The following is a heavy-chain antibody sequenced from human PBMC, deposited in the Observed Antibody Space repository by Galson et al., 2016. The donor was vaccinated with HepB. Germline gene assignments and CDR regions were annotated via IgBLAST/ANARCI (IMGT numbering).Heavy chain of an antibody. CDR2: ISYDGSNK. D-gene: IGHD3-22*01. CDR1: GFIFDTYG. Sequence: SLRLSCAPSGFIFDTYGMNWVRQAPGKGLEWVALISYDGSNKYYADSVKGRFTISRDNSKNTLFLQMNSLGPEDTAVYYCAKGGPYYYDASGYYSPLFDYCGQGTLVTVSS. V-gene: IGHV3-30*18. CDR3: AKGGPYYYDASGYYSPLFDY. J-gene: IGHJ4*02.